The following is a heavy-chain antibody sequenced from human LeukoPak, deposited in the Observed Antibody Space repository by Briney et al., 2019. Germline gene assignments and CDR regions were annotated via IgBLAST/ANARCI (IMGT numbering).Heavy chain of an antibody. CDR3: ARGGGVAGTPYNPYDY. Sequence: PSETLSLTCTVSGGSISSSSYYWGWIRQPPGKGLEWIGSIYYSGSTYYNPYLKSRVTISADTSKNQFSLSLSSVTAADTAVYYCARGGGVAGTPYNPYDYWGQGTLVTVSS. D-gene: IGHD6-19*01. J-gene: IGHJ4*02. CDR1: GGSISSSSYY. V-gene: IGHV4-39*01. CDR2: IYYSGST.